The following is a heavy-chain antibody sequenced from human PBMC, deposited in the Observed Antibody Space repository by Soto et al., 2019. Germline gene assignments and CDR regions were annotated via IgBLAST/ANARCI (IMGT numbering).Heavy chain of an antibody. J-gene: IGHJ6*02. CDR1: GGTIANPI. V-gene: IGHV1-69*13. CDR2: IVPMLGTP. CDR3: ARNGTYSSSLSQYSGMDV. Sequence: ASVKVSCKASGGTIANPILNWVRQTPGRGLEWMGGIVPMLGTPTYAEKFKGRVTISATGSTSTMYMEVTSLRSEDTAIYYCARNGTYSSSLSQYSGMDVWGQGTTVTVSS. D-gene: IGHD1-26*01.